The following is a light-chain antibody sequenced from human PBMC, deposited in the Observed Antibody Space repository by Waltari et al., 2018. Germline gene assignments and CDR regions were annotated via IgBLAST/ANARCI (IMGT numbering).Light chain of an antibody. V-gene: IGKV3-20*01. Sequence: ELVLTQSPGTLSLSPGDRATLSCRASQSVSSSSLAWYQQKPGQAPRLLIYGASSRATAIPNRFSGSGSGTNFALTISRLEPEDSAVYYCQQYGTSPLTFGGGTKVDIK. CDR2: GAS. CDR3: QQYGTSPLT. J-gene: IGKJ4*01. CDR1: QSVSSSS.